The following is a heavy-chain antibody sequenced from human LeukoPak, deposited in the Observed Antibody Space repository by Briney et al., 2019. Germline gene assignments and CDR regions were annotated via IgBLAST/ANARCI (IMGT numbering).Heavy chain of an antibody. CDR3: VRRRYYDAFDI. CDR1: GDSFSSSSHY. Sequence: SETLSLTCTVAGDSFSSSSHYWAWIRQPPGEGLEWIGTLFYGGKTYSNPSLKSRVTMSIDTSKTRFSLKLSSVTAADTAVYYCVRRRYYDAFDIWGQGTMVTVSS. J-gene: IGHJ3*02. D-gene: IGHD3-10*01. CDR2: LFYGGKT. V-gene: IGHV4-39*01.